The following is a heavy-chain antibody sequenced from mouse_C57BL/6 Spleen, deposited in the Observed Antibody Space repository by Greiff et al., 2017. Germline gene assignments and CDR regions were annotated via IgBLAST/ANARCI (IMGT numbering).Heavy chain of an antibody. CDR3: AREIYYDYDRYFDV. CDR2: INYDGSST. V-gene: IGHV5-16*01. J-gene: IGHJ1*03. CDR1: GFTFSDYY. D-gene: IGHD2-4*01. Sequence: EVHLVESEGGLVQPGSSMKLSCTASGFTFSDYYMAWVRQVPEKGLEWVANINYDGSSTYYLDSLKSRFIISRDNAKNMLYLQMSSLKSEDTATYYCAREIYYDYDRYFDVWGTGTTVTVSS.